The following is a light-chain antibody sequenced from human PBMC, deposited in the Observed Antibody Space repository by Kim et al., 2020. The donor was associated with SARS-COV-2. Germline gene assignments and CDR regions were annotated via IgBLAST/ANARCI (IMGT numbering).Light chain of an antibody. V-gene: IGLV2-14*04. J-gene: IGLJ3*02. CDR3: SSYTSSSTLV. CDR2: DVS. Sequence: GQAITISFTGSSSDVGGYNYVSWYQQHPGKAPQLMIYDVSNRPSGVSSRFSGSKSGNTASLTISGLQAEDEADYCCSSYTSSSTLVFGGGTQLTVL. CDR1: SSDVGGYNY.